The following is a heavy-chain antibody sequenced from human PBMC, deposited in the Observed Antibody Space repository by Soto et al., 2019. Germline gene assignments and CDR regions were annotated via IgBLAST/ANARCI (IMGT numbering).Heavy chain of an antibody. CDR2: ISAYNGNT. V-gene: IGHV1-18*01. D-gene: IGHD3-22*01. CDR1: GYTFTSYG. J-gene: IGHJ4*02. Sequence: ASVKVSCKASGYTFTSYGINWVRQAPGQGLEWMGWISAYNGNTKYAQKLQGRFTISRDSSKNTQYLQMSSLRADDTAVYYCEKGEYYYDSSGYYPFDYWGQGTLVTVSS. CDR3: EKGEYYYDSSGYYPFDY.